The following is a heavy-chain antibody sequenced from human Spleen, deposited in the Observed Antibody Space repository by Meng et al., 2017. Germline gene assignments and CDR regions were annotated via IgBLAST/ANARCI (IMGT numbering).Heavy chain of an antibody. D-gene: IGHD4-17*01. CDR3: ARVGPFGGDYDYYYYGLDV. J-gene: IGHJ6*02. Sequence: SETLSLTCTVSGGSISNFYWSWIRQPPGKGLEWIGYIYYSGSTNYDPSLKSRVTISVDTSRNQFSMRLSSVTAADTAVYYWARVGPFGGDYDYYYYGLDVWGQGTTVTVSS. V-gene: IGHV4-59*01. CDR1: GGSISNFY. CDR2: IYYSGST.